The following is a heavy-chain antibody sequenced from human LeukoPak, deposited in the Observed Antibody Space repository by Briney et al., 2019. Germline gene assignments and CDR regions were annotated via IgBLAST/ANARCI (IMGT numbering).Heavy chain of an antibody. CDR1: GYTFTTYY. CDR3: ARAYCNSTSCLSVTYGMDV. CDR2: INTSGGST. J-gene: IGHJ6*02. Sequence: ASVKLSCKASGYTFTTYYMHWVSQAPGQGLEWMGIINTSGGSTSYAQTFQGRVTMTRDTSTSTVYMELSSLRSEDTAVYYCARAYCNSTSCLSVTYGMDVRGQGTTVTVSS. V-gene: IGHV1-46*03. D-gene: IGHD2-2*01.